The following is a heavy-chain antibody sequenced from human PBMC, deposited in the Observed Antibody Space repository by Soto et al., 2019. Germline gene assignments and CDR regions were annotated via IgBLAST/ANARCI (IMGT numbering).Heavy chain of an antibody. CDR3: ARDVTPWRPSVAGDNWFDP. CDR2: ISAYNGNT. J-gene: IGHJ5*02. Sequence: GASVKVSCKASGYTFTSYGISWVRQAPGQGLEWMGWISAYNGNTNYAQKLQGRVTMTTDTSTSTAYMELRSLRSDDTAVYYCARDVTPWRPSVAGDNWFDPWGQGTLVTVSS. CDR1: GYTFTSYG. D-gene: IGHD4-4*01. V-gene: IGHV1-18*01.